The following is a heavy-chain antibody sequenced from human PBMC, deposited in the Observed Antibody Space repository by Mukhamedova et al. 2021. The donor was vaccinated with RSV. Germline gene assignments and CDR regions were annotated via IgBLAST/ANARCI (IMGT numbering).Heavy chain of an antibody. CDR3: ARTSAQTIAVAGTEYY. V-gene: IGHV4-39*01. Sequence: GSTYYNPSLKSRVTISVDTSKNQFSLKLSSVTAADTAVYYCARTSAQTIAVAGTEYYWGQGTLVTVSS. J-gene: IGHJ4*02. D-gene: IGHD6-19*01. CDR2: GST.